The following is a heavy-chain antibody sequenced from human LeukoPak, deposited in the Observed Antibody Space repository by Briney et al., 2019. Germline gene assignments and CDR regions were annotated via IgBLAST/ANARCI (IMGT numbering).Heavy chain of an antibody. V-gene: IGHV3-23*01. CDR1: GFTFSSYA. CDR2: ISCSGGST. CDR3: ARDPKDCSSTSCYPGAY. J-gene: IGHJ4*02. Sequence: GGSLRLSCAASGFTFSSYAMSWVRQAPGKGLEWVSAISCSGGSTYYADSVKGRFTISRDNSKNTLYLQMGSLRAEDVAVYYCARDPKDCSSTSCYPGAYWGQGTLVTVSS. D-gene: IGHD2-2*01.